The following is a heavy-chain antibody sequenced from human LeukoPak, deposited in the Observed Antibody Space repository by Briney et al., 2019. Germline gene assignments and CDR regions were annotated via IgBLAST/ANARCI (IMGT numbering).Heavy chain of an antibody. J-gene: IGHJ4*02. Sequence: SETLSLTCTVSGGSISSYYWSWIRQPPGKGLEWIGSIYYSGSTYYNPSLKSRVTISVDTSKNQFSLKLSSVTAADTAVYYCARHGRKQWLGSSRWGQGTLVTVSS. CDR3: ARHGRKQWLGSSR. CDR1: GGSISSYY. D-gene: IGHD6-19*01. CDR2: IYYSGST. V-gene: IGHV4-39*01.